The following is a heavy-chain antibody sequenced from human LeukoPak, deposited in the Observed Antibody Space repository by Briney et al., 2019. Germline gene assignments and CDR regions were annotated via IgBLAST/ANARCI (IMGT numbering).Heavy chain of an antibody. CDR3: AKDRSPWELLRGIRFDY. D-gene: IGHD1-26*01. CDR2: ISYDGSNK. Sequence: GGSLRLSCAASGFTVSSNYMSWVRQAPGKGLEWVAVISYDGSNKYYADSVKGRFTISRDNSKNTLYLQMNSLRAEDTAVYYCAKDRSPWELLRGIRFDYWGQGTLVTVSS. J-gene: IGHJ4*02. V-gene: IGHV3-30*18. CDR1: GFTVSSNY.